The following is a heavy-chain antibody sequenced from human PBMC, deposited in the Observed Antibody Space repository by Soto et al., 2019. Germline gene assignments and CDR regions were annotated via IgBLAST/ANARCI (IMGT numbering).Heavy chain of an antibody. CDR1: GDSVSSNSAA. CDR3: ARWPSSSSFYSYAMDV. CDR2: TYYRSKWYN. D-gene: IGHD6-6*01. V-gene: IGHV6-1*01. Sequence: QVQLQQSGPGLVKPSQTLSLTCAISGDSVSSNSAAWNWIRQSPSRGLEWLGRTYYRSKWYNDYAVSVKSRITITPDTSTNQFSLHWNSVTPEDTAVYYCARWPSSSSFYSYAMDVWGQGTTVTVSS. J-gene: IGHJ6*02.